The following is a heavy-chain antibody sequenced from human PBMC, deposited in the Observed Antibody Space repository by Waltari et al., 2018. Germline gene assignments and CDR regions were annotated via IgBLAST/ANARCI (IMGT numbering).Heavy chain of an antibody. V-gene: IGHV3-15*01. D-gene: IGHD2-15*01. J-gene: IGHJ4*02. CDR2: IKSKTDGGTT. CDR1: GFTFSNAW. CDR3: TTDKVAATPGY. Sequence: EVQLVESGGGLVKPGGSLRLSCAASGFTFSNAWMSWVRQAPGKGLEVVGRIKSKTDGGTTDYAAPVKGRFTISRDDSKNTLYLLMNSLKTEDTAVYYCTTDKVAATPGYWGQGTLVTVSS.